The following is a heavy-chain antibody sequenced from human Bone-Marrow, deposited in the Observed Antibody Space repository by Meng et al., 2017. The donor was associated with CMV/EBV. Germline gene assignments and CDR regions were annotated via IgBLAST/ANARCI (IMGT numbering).Heavy chain of an antibody. CDR1: GFTFSSYS. D-gene: IGHD2-2*01. CDR2: ISSSSSYI. V-gene: IGHV3-21*01. J-gene: IGHJ6*02. CDR3: ARDVEYQLLYYYYGMDV. Sequence: GGSLRLSCAASGFTFSSYSMNWVRQAPGKGLEWVSSISSSSSYIYYAASVKGRFTISRDNAKNSLFLQLNSLRAEDTAVYYCARDVEYQLLYYYYGMDVWGQGTTVTVSS.